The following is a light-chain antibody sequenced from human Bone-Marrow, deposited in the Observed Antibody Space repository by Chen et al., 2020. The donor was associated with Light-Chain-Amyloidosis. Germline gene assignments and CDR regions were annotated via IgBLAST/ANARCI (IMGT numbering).Light chain of an antibody. CDR1: SSNFGSNY. CDR3: AAWDDRLSGWV. CDR2: SNN. Sequence: QSVLTQPPSASGTPGQRVTISCSGSSSNFGSNYVYWYQQLPGTAPKLLIYSNNQRPSGVPDRFSGSKSGPSASLAISGLRSEDEADYYCAAWDDRLSGWVFGGGTKLTVL. V-gene: IGLV1-47*01. J-gene: IGLJ3*02.